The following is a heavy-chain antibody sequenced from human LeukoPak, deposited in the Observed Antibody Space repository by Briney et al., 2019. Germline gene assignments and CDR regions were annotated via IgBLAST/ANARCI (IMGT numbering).Heavy chain of an antibody. CDR3: AKEGYVNGVVDY. D-gene: IGHD2-15*01. J-gene: IGHJ4*02. CDR1: GFTFSSYG. CDR2: LRFDGSNE. V-gene: IGHV3-30*02. Sequence: GSLRLSCAASGFTFSSYGMHGGRLVPGKGLEGVAFLRFDGSNEKYAESLKGRFTISRDNSKDTLYLQINTLRVDDSAGYYCAKEGYVNGVVDYWGQGTLVTVSS.